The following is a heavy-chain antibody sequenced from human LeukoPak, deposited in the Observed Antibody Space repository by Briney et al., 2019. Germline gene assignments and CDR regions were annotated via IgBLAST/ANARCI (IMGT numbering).Heavy chain of an antibody. Sequence: SVKVSCKASGGTFSSYAISWVRQAPGQGREWMGGIIPIFGTANYAQKFQGRVTITADESTSTAYMELSSLRSEDTAVYYCARAKTMVRDSYYYYGMDVWGKGTTVTVSS. CDR3: ARAKTMVRDSYYYYGMDV. J-gene: IGHJ6*04. CDR2: IIPIFGTA. D-gene: IGHD3-10*01. CDR1: GGTFSSYA. V-gene: IGHV1-69*13.